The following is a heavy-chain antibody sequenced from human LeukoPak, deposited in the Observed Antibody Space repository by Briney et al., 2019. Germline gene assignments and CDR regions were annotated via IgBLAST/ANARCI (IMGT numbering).Heavy chain of an antibody. J-gene: IGHJ6*02. CDR1: GFTFSDYG. CDR2: ISGSSNNI. V-gene: IGHV3-48*02. CDR3: ARYFGDPQGMDV. D-gene: IGHD3-10*01. Sequence: PGGSLRLSCAASGFTFSDYGMPWVRQAPGKGLEWISYISGSSNNIYYADSAKGRFTISRDNAKNSLCLQMNSLRDEDTAVYYCARYFGDPQGMDVWGQGTTVTVSS.